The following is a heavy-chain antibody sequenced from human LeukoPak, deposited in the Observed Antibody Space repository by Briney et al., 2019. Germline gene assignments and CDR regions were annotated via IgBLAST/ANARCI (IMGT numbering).Heavy chain of an antibody. CDR3: ASEFLGYCSGGSCYSVDY. CDR1: GYTYTSYG. D-gene: IGHD2-15*01. V-gene: IGHV1-18*01. CDR2: ISAYNGNT. J-gene: IGHJ4*02. Sequence: GASVKVSCKASGYTYTSYGISWVRQAPGQGLEWLGWISAYNGNTNYAQKLQGGVTMSTDTSTSTAYMELRSLRSDDTAVYYCASEFLGYCSGGSCYSVDYWGQGTLVTVSS.